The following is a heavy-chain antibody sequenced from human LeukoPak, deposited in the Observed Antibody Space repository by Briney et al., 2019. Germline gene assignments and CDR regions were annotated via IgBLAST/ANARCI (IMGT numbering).Heavy chain of an antibody. J-gene: IGHJ6*02. CDR3: ARALDYGDYYYYYGMDV. Sequence: GSSVKVSCKASGGTFSSYAISWVRQAPGQGLEWMGRIIPILGIANYAQKFQGRVTITADKSTSTAYMELSSLRSEDTAVYYCARALDYGDYYYYYGMDVWGQGTTVTVSS. D-gene: IGHD4-17*01. CDR1: GGTFSSYA. CDR2: IIPILGIA. V-gene: IGHV1-69*04.